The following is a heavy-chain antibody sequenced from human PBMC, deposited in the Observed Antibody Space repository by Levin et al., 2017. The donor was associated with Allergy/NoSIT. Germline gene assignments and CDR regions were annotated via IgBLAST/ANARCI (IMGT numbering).Heavy chain of an antibody. D-gene: IGHD5-18*01. CDR1: GFTFNMYA. V-gene: IGHV3-23*01. CDR3: AKDLYSHADQRPLCFDC. J-gene: IGHJ4*02. CDR2: IGGDGIRT. Sequence: GESLKISCAASGFTFNMYAMSWVRQIPGKGLEWVSGIGGDGIRTYYADSVKGRFTISRDNSKSTLYLQMSSLRAEDTAVYCCAKDLYSHADQRPLCFDCWGQGTLVTVSS.